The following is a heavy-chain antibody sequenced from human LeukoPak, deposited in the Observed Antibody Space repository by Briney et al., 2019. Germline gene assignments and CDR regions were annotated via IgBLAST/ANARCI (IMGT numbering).Heavy chain of an antibody. Sequence: GGSLRLSCAASGFTFSSYSMNWVRQAPGKGLEWVSSISSSSSYIYYADSVKGRFTISRDNAKNSLYLQMNSLRAEVTAVYYCAKTDHTPGYYFDYWGQGTLVTVSS. V-gene: IGHV3-21*01. J-gene: IGHJ4*02. CDR3: AKTDHTPGYYFDY. CDR2: ISSSSSYI. CDR1: GFTFSSYS. D-gene: IGHD2-15*01.